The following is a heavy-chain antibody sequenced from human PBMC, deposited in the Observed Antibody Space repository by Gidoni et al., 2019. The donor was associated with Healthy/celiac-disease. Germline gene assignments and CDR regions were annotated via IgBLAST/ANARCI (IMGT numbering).Heavy chain of an antibody. CDR2: INHSGST. CDR1: GGSFSGYY. D-gene: IGHD3-10*01. CDR3: ARGSTDLRVQGHWFDP. Sequence: QVQLQQWGAGLLKPSETLSLTCAVYGGSFSGYYWSWIRQPPGKGLEWIGEINHSGSTNYNPSLKSRVTISVDTSKNQFSLKLSSVTAADTAVYYCARGSTDLRVQGHWFDPWGQGTLVTVSS. J-gene: IGHJ5*02. V-gene: IGHV4-34*01.